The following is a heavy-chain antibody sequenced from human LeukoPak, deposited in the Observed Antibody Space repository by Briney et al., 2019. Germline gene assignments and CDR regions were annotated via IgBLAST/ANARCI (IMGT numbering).Heavy chain of an antibody. CDR2: ISGYNGDT. D-gene: IGHD3-10*01. V-gene: IGHV1-18*01. CDR1: GYTFTSYG. Sequence: EASVKVSCRASGYTFTSYGISWVRQAPGQGLEWMGWISGYNGDTRYAQDLQGRVTMTTDTSTSTAYMELRSLKSDDTAVYYCARAPNYFGSGSPLWGFWGQGTLVTVSS. J-gene: IGHJ4*02. CDR3: ARAPNYFGSGSPLWGF.